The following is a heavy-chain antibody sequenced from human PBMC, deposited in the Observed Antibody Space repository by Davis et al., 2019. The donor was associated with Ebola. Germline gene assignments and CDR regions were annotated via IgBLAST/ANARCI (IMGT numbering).Heavy chain of an antibody. D-gene: IGHD3-10*01. CDR3: ARDLTMVRGVIITLPHFDY. J-gene: IGHJ4*02. Sequence: AASVKVSCKASGYTFIGYYMHWVRQAPGQGLEWMGRINPNSGGTNYAQKFQGRVTMTRDTSISTAYMELSRLRSDDTAVYYCARDLTMVRGVIITLPHFDYWGQGTLVTVSS. V-gene: IGHV1-2*06. CDR1: GYTFIGYY. CDR2: INPNSGGT.